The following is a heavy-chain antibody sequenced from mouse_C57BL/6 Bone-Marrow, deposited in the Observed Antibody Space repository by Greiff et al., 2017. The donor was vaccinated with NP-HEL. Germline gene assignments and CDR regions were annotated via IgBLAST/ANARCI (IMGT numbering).Heavy chain of an antibody. CDR1: GFNIKDDY. CDR2: IDPENGDT. J-gene: IGHJ2*01. CDR3: TTGGGVPFDY. Sequence: EVQLQQSGAELVRPGASVKLSCTASGFNIKDDYMHWVKQRPEQGLEWIGWIDPENGDTEYASKFQGKATIPADPSSNTAYLQLSSLTSEDAAVYYCTTGGGVPFDYWGQGTTLTVSS. V-gene: IGHV14-4*01.